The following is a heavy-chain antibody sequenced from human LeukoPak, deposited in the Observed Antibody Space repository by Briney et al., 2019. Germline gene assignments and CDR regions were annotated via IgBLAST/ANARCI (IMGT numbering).Heavy chain of an antibody. D-gene: IGHD2-15*01. J-gene: IGHJ3*02. CDR3: AATTRCSGGSCYPSAFDI. CDR2: IYPGDSDT. V-gene: IGHV5-51*01. Sequence: GAPLKISCQGSGYSFTSYWIGWVRQMPGKGLEWMGTIYPGDSDTRYSPSFQGQVTISADKSISTAYLQWSSLKASDTAMYYCAATTRCSGGSCYPSAFDIWGQGTMVTVSS. CDR1: GYSFTSYW.